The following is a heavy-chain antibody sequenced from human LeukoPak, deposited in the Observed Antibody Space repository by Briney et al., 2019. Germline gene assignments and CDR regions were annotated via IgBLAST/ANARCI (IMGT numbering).Heavy chain of an antibody. V-gene: IGHV4-39*07. D-gene: IGHD5-12*01. Sequence: SETLSLTCTVSGASISSNNYYWAWIRQPPGTGLGWIGSFYYPGSTYYNPSLKSRVTISIDASRNQFSLKLSSVTAADTAVYYCARGGFSGYDPNFDYWGQGTLVTVSS. J-gene: IGHJ4*02. CDR2: FYYPGST. CDR1: GASISSNNYY. CDR3: ARGGFSGYDPNFDY.